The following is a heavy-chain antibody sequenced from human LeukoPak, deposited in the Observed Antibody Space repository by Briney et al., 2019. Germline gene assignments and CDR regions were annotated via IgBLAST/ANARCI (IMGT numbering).Heavy chain of an antibody. V-gene: IGHV3-23*01. Sequence: TGGSLRLSCAASGLTFSSYAMSWVRQAPGKGLEWVSAISGSGGSTYYADSVKGRFTISRDNSKNTLYLQINSLRAEDTAVYYCAKHITAAAGPYFDYWGQGTLVTVSS. J-gene: IGHJ4*02. CDR1: GLTFSSYA. CDR2: ISGSGGST. D-gene: IGHD6-13*01. CDR3: AKHITAAAGPYFDY.